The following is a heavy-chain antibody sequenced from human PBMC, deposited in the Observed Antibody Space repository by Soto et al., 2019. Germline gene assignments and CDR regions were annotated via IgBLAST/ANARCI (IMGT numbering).Heavy chain of an antibody. V-gene: IGHV3-30-3*01. D-gene: IGHD3-22*01. CDR2: ISYDGSNK. CDR3: ARDLDDSSLN. Sequence: QVQLVESGGGVVQPGRSLRLSCAASGFTFSSYAMHWVRQAPGKGLEWVAVISYDGSNKYYADSVKGRFTISRDNSKNTLYLQMNSLRAEDTAVYYCARDLDDSSLNWGQGTLVTVSS. CDR1: GFTFSSYA. J-gene: IGHJ4*02.